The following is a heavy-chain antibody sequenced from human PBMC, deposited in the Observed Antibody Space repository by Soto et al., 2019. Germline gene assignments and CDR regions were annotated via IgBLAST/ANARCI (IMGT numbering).Heavy chain of an antibody. CDR3: ARGWGITIFGVEVPYDAFDI. Sequence: QVQLVQSGAEVKKPGASVKVSCKASGYTFTSYDINWVRQATGQGLEWMGWMNPNSGNTGYAQKFQGRVSRTRNTSISTAYMELSSLRSEDTAVYYCARGWGITIFGVEVPYDAFDIWGQGTMVTVSS. D-gene: IGHD3-3*01. J-gene: IGHJ3*02. V-gene: IGHV1-8*01. CDR2: MNPNSGNT. CDR1: GYTFTSYD.